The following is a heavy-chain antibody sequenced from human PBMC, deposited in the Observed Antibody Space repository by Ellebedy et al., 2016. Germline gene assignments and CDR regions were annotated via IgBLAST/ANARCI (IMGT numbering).Heavy chain of an antibody. CDR1: GYTFTGYY. D-gene: IGHD1-26*01. CDR2: INPNSGGT. J-gene: IGHJ2*01. Sequence: ASVKVSCKASGYTFTGYYMHWVRQAPGQGLEWMGWINPNSGGTNYAQKFQGRVTMTRDTSISTAYMELSRLRSDDTAVYYCARGVWELFAYFDLWGRGTLVTVSS. V-gene: IGHV1-2*02. CDR3: ARGVWELFAYFDL.